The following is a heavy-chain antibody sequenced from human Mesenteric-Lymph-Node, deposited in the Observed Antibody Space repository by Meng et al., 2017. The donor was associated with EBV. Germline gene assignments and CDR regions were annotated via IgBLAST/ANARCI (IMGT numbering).Heavy chain of an antibody. CDR1: XYTFAAYN. CDR3: ARQDYYDVTGYYYFDY. CDR2: INSNSGDA. Sequence: QVQLVQSGAEVKKPGASVRVSCXXXXYTFAAYNMHWVRQAPGQGLEWMGRINSNSGDANYAQKFQGRVTMTRDTSVTTAYMEVNRLRSDDTAVYYCARQDYYDVTGYYYFDYWGQGTLVTVSS. V-gene: IGHV1-2*06. D-gene: IGHD3-22*01. J-gene: IGHJ4*02.